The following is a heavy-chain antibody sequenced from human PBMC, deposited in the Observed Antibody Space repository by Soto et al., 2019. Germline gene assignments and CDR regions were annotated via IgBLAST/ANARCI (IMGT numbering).Heavy chain of an antibody. V-gene: IGHV2-5*02. CDR2: IYWDDDK. CDR3: AHLSTGGFYFDY. Sequence: QITLKESGPTLVKPTQTLALTCTFSGFSLRTSGVGVGWIRQPPGKALEWLALIYWDDDKRYSPSLTSRLTSTNDISKNKVGPTITNMDPGDTATYYCAHLSTGGFYFDYWGQGTLVTVSS. J-gene: IGHJ4*02. CDR1: GFSLRTSGVG. D-gene: IGHD1-26*01.